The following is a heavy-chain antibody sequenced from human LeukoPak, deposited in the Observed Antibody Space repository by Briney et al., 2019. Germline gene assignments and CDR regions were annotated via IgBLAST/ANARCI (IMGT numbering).Heavy chain of an antibody. V-gene: IGHV1-69*06. CDR3: AREGSRWLVPGEYYFDY. Sequence: SVKVSCKASGGTFSSYDISWVRQAPGQGLEWMGGIMPMFGKANYAQKFQGRVTTTADKATSTVYMELSSLRSEDTAVYYCAREGSRWLVPGEYYFDYWGQGTLVTVSS. D-gene: IGHD6-19*01. J-gene: IGHJ4*02. CDR2: IMPMFGKA. CDR1: GGTFSSYD.